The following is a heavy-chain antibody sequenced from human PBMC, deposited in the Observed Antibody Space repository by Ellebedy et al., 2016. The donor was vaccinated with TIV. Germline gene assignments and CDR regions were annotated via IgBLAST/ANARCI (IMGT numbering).Heavy chain of an antibody. CDR1: GYTFTSYD. CDR3: ARGMVRGGVLYYYYGMDV. D-gene: IGHD3-10*01. V-gene: IGHV1-8*03. Sequence: AASVKVSCKASGYTFTSYDINWVRQATGQGLEWMGWMNPNSGNTGYAQKFQGRVTITRNTSISTAYMELSSLRSEDTAVYYCARGMVRGGVLYYYYGMDVWGQGTTVTVSS. CDR2: MNPNSGNT. J-gene: IGHJ6*02.